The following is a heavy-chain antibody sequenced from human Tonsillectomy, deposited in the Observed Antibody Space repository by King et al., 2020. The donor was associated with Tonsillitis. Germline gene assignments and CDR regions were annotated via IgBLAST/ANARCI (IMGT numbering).Heavy chain of an antibody. D-gene: IGHD1-26*01. Sequence: VQLVESGGGLVQPGKSLRLSSAASGFTFDNYAMHWVRQAPGKGLEWVSGISWNSGSKDYADSVKGRFTISRDNANNSLYLQLNSLRTEDSALYFCAKDKEAGGTSPLDFWGQGTPVTVSS. CDR1: GFTFDNYA. CDR2: ISWNSGSK. V-gene: IGHV3-9*01. J-gene: IGHJ4*02. CDR3: AKDKEAGGTSPLDF.